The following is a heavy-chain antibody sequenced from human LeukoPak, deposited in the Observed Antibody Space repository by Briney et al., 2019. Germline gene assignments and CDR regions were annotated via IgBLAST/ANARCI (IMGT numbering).Heavy chain of an antibody. CDR3: ASPRTSYRYTFDY. CDR2: ISNSGST. D-gene: IGHD5-18*01. CDR1: GGSISSHY. Sequence: PSETLSLTCTVSGGSISSHYWTWIRQSPVKGLEWIGDISNSGSTSYNPSLKSRVSISLDTSNNRFSLNLNFVTAADTAVYFCASPRTSYRYTFDYWGPGALVTVSS. V-gene: IGHV4-4*08. J-gene: IGHJ4*02.